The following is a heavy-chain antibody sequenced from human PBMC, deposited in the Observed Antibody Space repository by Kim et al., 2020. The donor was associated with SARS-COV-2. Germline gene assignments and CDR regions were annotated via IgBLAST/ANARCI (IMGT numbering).Heavy chain of an antibody. CDR3: ARDLVIAARPYYFDY. V-gene: IGHV3-21*01. J-gene: IGHJ4*02. Sequence: SVKGRFTISRDNAKNSLYLEMNSLRAEDTAVYYCARDLVIAARPYYFDYWGQGTLVTVSA. D-gene: IGHD6-6*01.